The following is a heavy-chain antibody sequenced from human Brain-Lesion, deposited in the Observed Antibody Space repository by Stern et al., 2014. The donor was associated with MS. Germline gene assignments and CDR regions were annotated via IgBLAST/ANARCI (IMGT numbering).Heavy chain of an antibody. J-gene: IGHJ4*02. CDR2: FDPEDGET. CDR1: GYTLTELS. V-gene: IGHV1-24*01. Sequence: QLVQSGAAVKKPGASVKVSCKVSGYTLTELSMPWGRQAPRKGLEWVGGFDPEDGETIYAQKFQGRVPMTEDTSTDTAYMELSSLRSEDTAVYYCATLSPGAGGNYYRHFDYWGQGTLVTVSS. CDR3: ATLSPGAGGNYYRHFDY. D-gene: IGHD1-26*01.